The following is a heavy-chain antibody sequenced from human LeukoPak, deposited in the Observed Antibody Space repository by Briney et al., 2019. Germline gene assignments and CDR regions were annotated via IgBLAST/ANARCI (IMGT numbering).Heavy chain of an antibody. CDR1: GFTFSRHG. CDR3: ARDNRDWAFDY. J-gene: IGHJ4*02. Sequence: GGSLRLSCVASGFTFSRHGMNWVRQAPGKGLEWVAFINDKGVDKNYADSVKGRFTISRDNSKNTLVLQMNSLRSEDTAVYFCARDNRDWAFDYWGQGTLVTVSS. CDR2: INDKGVDK. D-gene: IGHD2-21*02. V-gene: IGHV3-30*02.